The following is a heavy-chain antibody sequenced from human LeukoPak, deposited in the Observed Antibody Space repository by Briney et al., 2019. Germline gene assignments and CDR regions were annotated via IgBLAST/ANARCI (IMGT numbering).Heavy chain of an antibody. V-gene: IGHV4-39*01. J-gene: IGHJ4*02. D-gene: IGHD5-18*01. Sequence: SETLSLTCTVSGDSITSGNYYWGWIRQPPGKGLESIGNIYYSGSTYYNPSLKSRVSMSLDTSKNQFSLKLSSVTAADTAVYYCAATYRTRGYTYGYFDYWGQGTLVTVPS. CDR1: GDSITSGNYY. CDR3: AATYRTRGYTYGYFDY. CDR2: IYYSGST.